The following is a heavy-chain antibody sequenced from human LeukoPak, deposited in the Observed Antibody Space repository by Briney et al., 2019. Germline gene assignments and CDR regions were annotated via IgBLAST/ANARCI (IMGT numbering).Heavy chain of an antibody. CDR2: ISSSGLSI. D-gene: IGHD3-22*01. Sequence: GGSLRLSCAASGFAFSNLAMGWVRQAPGKGLEWVSYISSSGLSINYADSVKGRFTISRDNGKNSLYLQMNSLRAEDTAVYYCAREKSSYYDSSGYYYQAFYFDYWGQGTLVTVSS. V-gene: IGHV3-48*03. CDR1: GFAFSNLA. CDR3: AREKSSYYDSSGYYYQAFYFDY. J-gene: IGHJ4*02.